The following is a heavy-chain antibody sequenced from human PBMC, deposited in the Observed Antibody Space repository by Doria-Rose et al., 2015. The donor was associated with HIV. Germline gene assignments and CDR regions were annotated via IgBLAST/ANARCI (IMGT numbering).Heavy chain of an antibody. V-gene: IGHV2-26*01. Sequence: QITLKESGPVLVKPTETLTLTCTVSGGSLSSPGMGVSWIRQPPGKALEWLANIFSDDERSYKTSLKSRLTISRGTSESQVVLTMTDMDPVDTATYYCARIKSSRWYHKYYFDFWGQGTLVIVS. D-gene: IGHD6-13*01. CDR2: IFSDDER. CDR3: ARIKSSRWYHKYYFDF. J-gene: IGHJ4*02. CDR1: GGSLSSPGMG.